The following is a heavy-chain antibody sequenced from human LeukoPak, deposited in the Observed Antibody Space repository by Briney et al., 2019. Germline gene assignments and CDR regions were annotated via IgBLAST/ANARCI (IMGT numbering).Heavy chain of an antibody. Sequence: PGGSLRLSCVASGFTFSNYWMHWVRQAPGEGLVWVSRISGDESSTNYADSVKGRFTISRDNARNTLFLQMNSLRAEDTAVYYCAREGGSFLRYFDSWGQGTLVTVSS. D-gene: IGHD1-26*01. J-gene: IGHJ4*02. CDR3: AREGGSFLRYFDS. V-gene: IGHV3-74*01. CDR2: ISGDESST. CDR1: GFTFSNYW.